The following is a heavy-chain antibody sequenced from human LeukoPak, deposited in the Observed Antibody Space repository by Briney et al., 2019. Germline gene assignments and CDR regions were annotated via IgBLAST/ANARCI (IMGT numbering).Heavy chain of an antibody. CDR1: GGSISSSSYY. Sequence: KTSETLSLTCTVSGGSISSSSYYWGWIRQPPGKGLEWIGSIYYSGSTSYSPSLKSRVTISMDKSKNQISLRLTSVTAADTAVYYCARSPTKRVPEDYWGQGTLVTVSS. J-gene: IGHJ4*02. V-gene: IGHV4-39*07. CDR3: ARSPTKRVPEDY. CDR2: IYYSGST. D-gene: IGHD2-2*01.